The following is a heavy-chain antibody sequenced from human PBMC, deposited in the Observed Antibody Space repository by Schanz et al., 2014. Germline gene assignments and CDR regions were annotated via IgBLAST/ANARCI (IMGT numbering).Heavy chain of an antibody. D-gene: IGHD5-12*01. CDR3: ARDFSAYVGNYFDY. Sequence: QVQLVQSGAEMKKPGASVKVSCKASGYTFISYGIKWVRQAPGQGLEWMGWISAYNGHTDYAQKLQGRVTLTTDTSTSTSYMELTSLRFDDTAVYYCARDFSAYVGNYFDYWGQGTLVTVSS. CDR1: GYTFISYG. CDR2: ISAYNGHT. V-gene: IGHV1-18*01. J-gene: IGHJ4*02.